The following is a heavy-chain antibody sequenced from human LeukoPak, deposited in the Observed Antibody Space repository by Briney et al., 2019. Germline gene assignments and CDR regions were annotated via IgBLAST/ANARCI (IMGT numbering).Heavy chain of an antibody. CDR3: ARNGPHYYDKSGYLDS. V-gene: IGHV4-59*03. J-gene: IGHJ4*02. D-gene: IGHD3-22*01. Sequence: PSETLSLTCTVPGGSISSYYWNWIRQPPGKGLEWIGNIDYSRYTNLNPSLRSRVTILVDKSRNQFSLKLNSVTAADTAVYYCARNGPHYYDKSGYLDSWGQGTLVTVSS. CDR1: GGSISSYY. CDR2: IDYSRYT.